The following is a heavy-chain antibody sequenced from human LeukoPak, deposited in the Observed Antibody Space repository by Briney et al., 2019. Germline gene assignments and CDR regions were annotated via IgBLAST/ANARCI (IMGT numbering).Heavy chain of an antibody. V-gene: IGHV4-34*01. CDR2: ISHSGST. CDR3: ARVPRYDYVWGSYRSNWFDP. Sequence: SETLSLTCAVYGGSFSGYYWSWIRQPPGKGLEWIGEISHSGSTNYNPSLKSRVTISVDTSKNQFSLKLSSVTAADTAVYYCARVPRYDYVWGSYRSNWFDPWGQGTLVTVSS. D-gene: IGHD3-16*02. J-gene: IGHJ5*02. CDR1: GGSFSGYY.